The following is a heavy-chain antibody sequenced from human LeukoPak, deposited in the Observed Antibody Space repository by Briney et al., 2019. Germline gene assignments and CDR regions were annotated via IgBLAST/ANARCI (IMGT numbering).Heavy chain of an antibody. V-gene: IGHV4-39*01. J-gene: IGHJ4*02. CDR2: IYYSGST. CDR1: GGSISSSSYY. Sequence: SETLSLTCTVSGGSISSSSYYWGWIRQPPGKGLEWIGSIYYSGSTYYYPSLKSRVTISVDTSKNQFSLKLSSVTAADTAVYYCARRGWLAQFDYWGQGTLVTVSS. CDR3: ARRGWLAQFDY. D-gene: IGHD5-12*01.